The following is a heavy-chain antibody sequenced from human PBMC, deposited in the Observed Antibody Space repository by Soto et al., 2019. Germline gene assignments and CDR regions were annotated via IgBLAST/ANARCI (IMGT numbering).Heavy chain of an antibody. Sequence: SVKVSCKASGGTFSSYAISWVRQAPGQGLEWMGGIIPIFGTANYAQKFQGRVTITADKSTSTAYMELSSLRSEDTAVYYCASLTSWSQEYYYGMDVWGQGTTVTVSS. D-gene: IGHD2-2*01. CDR3: ASLTSWSQEYYYGMDV. V-gene: IGHV1-69*06. J-gene: IGHJ6*02. CDR1: GGTFSSYA. CDR2: IIPIFGTA.